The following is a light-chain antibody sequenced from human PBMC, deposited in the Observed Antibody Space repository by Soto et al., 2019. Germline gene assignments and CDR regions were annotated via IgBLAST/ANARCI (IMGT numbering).Light chain of an antibody. CDR2: DAS. J-gene: IGKJ4*01. CDR1: QSVSSY. Sequence: EIVLTQSPATLSLSPGERATLSCRASQSVSSYLAWYQQKPGQAPRLLIYDASNRATGIPARFSGSGSGTDLTLTISSLEPEDFAVYYCQQRSSWITFGGGTKVEIK. CDR3: QQRSSWIT. V-gene: IGKV3-11*01.